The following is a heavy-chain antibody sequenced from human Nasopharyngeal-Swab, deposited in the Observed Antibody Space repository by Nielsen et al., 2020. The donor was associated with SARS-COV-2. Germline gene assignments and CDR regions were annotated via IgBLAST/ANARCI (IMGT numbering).Heavy chain of an antibody. CDR3: ARRGNSYGGNWFDS. Sequence: SETLSLTCTVPGGSISGYYWSWIRQPPGKGLEWIGHIFYSGSTPYNPSLRSRVTISVDTSKNQFSLRLSSVTAADTAVYFCARRGNSYGGNWFDSWGLGSLVVVSS. CDR2: IFYSGST. D-gene: IGHD2/OR15-2a*01. CDR1: GGSISGYY. J-gene: IGHJ5*01. V-gene: IGHV4-59*01.